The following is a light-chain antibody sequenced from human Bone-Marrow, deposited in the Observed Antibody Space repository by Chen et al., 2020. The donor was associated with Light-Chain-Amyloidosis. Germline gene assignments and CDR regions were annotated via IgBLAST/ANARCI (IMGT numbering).Light chain of an antibody. CDR1: QSVSSN. CDR2: GAS. CDR3: QQYNNWPLA. J-gene: IGKJ1*01. V-gene: IGKV3-15*01. Sequence: EIVMTQSPATLSVSPGETATLSCRASQSVSSNLAWYQQKPGQSPRLLIYGASSGATGIPARFSGSGSGTEFTLTISSLQSEDFAVYYCQQYNNWPLAFGQGTRVEIK.